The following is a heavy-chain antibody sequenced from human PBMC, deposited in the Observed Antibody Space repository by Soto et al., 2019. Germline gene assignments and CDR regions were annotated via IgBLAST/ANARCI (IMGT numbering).Heavy chain of an antibody. CDR3: AKDRYYYDSSGSVSGAFDI. CDR2: ISGSGGST. J-gene: IGHJ3*02. V-gene: IGHV3-23*01. Sequence: EVQLLESGGGLVQPGGSLRLSCAASGFTFSSYAMSWVRQAPGKGLEWVSAISGSGGSTYYADSVKGRFTISRDNSKNTLYLQMNSLRAEDTAVYYCAKDRYYYDSSGSVSGAFDIWGQGTMVTVSS. D-gene: IGHD3-22*01. CDR1: GFTFSSYA.